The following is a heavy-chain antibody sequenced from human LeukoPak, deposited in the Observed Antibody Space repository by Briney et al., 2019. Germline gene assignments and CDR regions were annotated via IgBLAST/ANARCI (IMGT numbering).Heavy chain of an antibody. CDR1: GGSFSAYY. Sequence: PSETLSLTCAVYGGSFSAYYWSWIRQPPGKGLEWIGEINHSGSTNYNPSLKSRVTISVDTSKNQFSLKLSSVIAADTAVYYCARSSRGVGAASDYWGQGTMVTVSS. J-gene: IGHJ4*02. V-gene: IGHV4-34*01. CDR3: ARSSRGVGAASDY. D-gene: IGHD2-15*01. CDR2: INHSGST.